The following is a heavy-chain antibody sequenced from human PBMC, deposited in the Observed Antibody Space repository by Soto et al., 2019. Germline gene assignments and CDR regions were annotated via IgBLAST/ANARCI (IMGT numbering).Heavy chain of an antibody. CDR2: IWYDGSNK. CDR3: ARDGPNPQYSSGWYYYYGMDV. CDR1: GFTFSSYG. D-gene: IGHD6-19*01. V-gene: IGHV3-33*01. Sequence: LSLTCAASGFTFSSYGMHWVRQAPGKGLEWVAVIWYDGSNKYYADSVKGRFTISRDNSKNTLYLQMNSLRAEDTAVYYCARDGPNPQYSSGWYYYYGMDVWGQGTTVTVSS. J-gene: IGHJ6*02.